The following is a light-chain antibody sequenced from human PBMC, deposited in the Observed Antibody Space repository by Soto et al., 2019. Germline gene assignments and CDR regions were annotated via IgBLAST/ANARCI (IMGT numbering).Light chain of an antibody. Sequence: EIVMTQSPATVSVSPGERATLSCRSSQSVSDKLAWYQQKPGQASRLLIYHASARATGVPARFSGSGSETEFTLTISSLQPEDFAIYYCHQYNNWPSWTFGQGTKVDIK. CDR3: HQYNNWPSWT. J-gene: IGKJ1*01. CDR2: HAS. CDR1: QSVSDK. V-gene: IGKV3-15*01.